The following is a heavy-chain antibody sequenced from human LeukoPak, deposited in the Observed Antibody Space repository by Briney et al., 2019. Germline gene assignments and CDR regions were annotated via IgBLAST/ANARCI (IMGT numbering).Heavy chain of an antibody. CDR1: GYRFTNYW. CDR2: IYPGDSET. D-gene: IGHD5-12*01. Sequence: GESLKISCKGSGYRFTNYWIGWVRQMPGKGLEWMGIIYPGDSETRYSPSFQGQVTISADKSISTAYLQWSSLKASDTAMYYCARRSPTIQSWFDPWGQGTLVTVSS. CDR3: ARRSPTIQSWFDP. J-gene: IGHJ5*02. V-gene: IGHV5-51*01.